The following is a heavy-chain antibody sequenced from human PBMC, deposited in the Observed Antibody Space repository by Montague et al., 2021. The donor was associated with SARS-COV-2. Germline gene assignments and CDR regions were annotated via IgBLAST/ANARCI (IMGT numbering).Heavy chain of an antibody. CDR3: ARGYLDVWSGNHYGMDV. V-gene: IGHV3-21*01. J-gene: IGHJ6*02. D-gene: IGHD3-3*01. Sequence: SLRLSCAASGFTFSNYFMNWVRQAPGQGLEWVSSLSGSSTHKYYSDSLKGRFTISRDNAKNSLYLQINSRRAEDTAVYYCARGYLDVWSGNHYGMDVWGQGTTVTVSS. CDR2: LSGSSTHK. CDR1: GFTFSNYF.